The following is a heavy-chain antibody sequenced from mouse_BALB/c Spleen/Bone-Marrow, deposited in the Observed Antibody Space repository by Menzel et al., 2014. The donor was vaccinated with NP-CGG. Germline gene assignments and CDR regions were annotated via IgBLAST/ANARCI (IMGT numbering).Heavy chain of an antibody. CDR2: INSNDGST. CDR1: GFTFSSYG. Sequence: EVKLVESGGGLVQPGGSLKISCAASGFTFSSYGMSWVRQTPDKRLDLVATINSNDGSTYYPDSVKGRFTISRDNAKNTLYLQMSSLKSEDTAMYYCGRDNYYDYDGFAYWGQGTLVTVSA. D-gene: IGHD2-4*01. CDR3: GRDNYYDYDGFAY. J-gene: IGHJ3*01. V-gene: IGHV5-6-3*01.